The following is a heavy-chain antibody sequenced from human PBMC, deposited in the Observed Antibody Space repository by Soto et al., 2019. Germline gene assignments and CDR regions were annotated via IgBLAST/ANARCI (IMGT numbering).Heavy chain of an antibody. CDR3: ARDGTLYDSSAYYYLY. D-gene: IGHD3-22*01. CDR2: ITPMFGTP. J-gene: IGHJ4*02. V-gene: IGHV1-69*13. CDR1: GGTFSRYT. Sequence: SVKVSCKXSGGTFSRYTITWVRQAPGQGLEWMGGITPMFGTPNYEQKFQGRVTITADESTSTAYMELSSLRSEDTAMYYCARDGTLYDSSAYYYLYWGQGTLVTVSS.